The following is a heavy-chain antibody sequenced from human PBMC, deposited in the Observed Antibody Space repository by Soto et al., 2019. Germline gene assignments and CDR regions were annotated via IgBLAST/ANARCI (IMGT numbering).Heavy chain of an antibody. CDR2: INAGNGNT. CDR3: AKDLLGFGYTYADV. V-gene: IGHV1-3*01. Sequence: ASVKVSCKASGYTFTSYAMHWVRQAPGQMLEWMGWINAGNGNTKYSQKFQGRVTITADESTSTAYMELRSLRSEDTAVYYCAKDLLGFGYTYADVWGQGTTVTVSS. CDR1: GYTFTSYA. J-gene: IGHJ6*02. D-gene: IGHD3-10*01.